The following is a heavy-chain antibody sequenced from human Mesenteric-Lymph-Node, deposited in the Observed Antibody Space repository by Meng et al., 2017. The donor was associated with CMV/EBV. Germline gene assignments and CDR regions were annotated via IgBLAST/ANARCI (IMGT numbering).Heavy chain of an antibody. CDR3: ARGRWRQLVLGY. V-gene: IGHV1-8*03. D-gene: IGHD6-6*01. Sequence: SVTVSCLASVYTFTSYGIHWVRQATGQGLEWMGWMNPNSGNTGYAQKFQGRVTITRNTSISTAYMELSSLRSEDTAVYYCARGRWRQLVLGYWGQGTLVTVSS. CDR2: MNPNSGNT. CDR1: VYTFTSYG. J-gene: IGHJ4*02.